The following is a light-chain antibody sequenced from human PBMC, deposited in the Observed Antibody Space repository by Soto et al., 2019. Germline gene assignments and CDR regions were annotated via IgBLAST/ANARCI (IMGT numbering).Light chain of an antibody. J-gene: IGKJ2*01. CDR3: QHYNGYPYT. Sequence: DIQMTQSPSTLSASVGDRVTITCRASQSISSWLAWYQQKPGKATKLLIYDASRVKTGVPSRFTASGSGTEFTLTINTLQADDSATYFCQHYNGYPYTFGPGTKVDIK. CDR2: DAS. CDR1: QSISSW. V-gene: IGKV1-5*01.